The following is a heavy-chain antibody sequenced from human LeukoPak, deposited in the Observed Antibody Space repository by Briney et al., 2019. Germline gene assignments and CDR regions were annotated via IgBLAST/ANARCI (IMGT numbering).Heavy chain of an antibody. V-gene: IGHV3-33*01. J-gene: IGHJ3*02. CDR2: IWCDGSTK. D-gene: IGHD3-16*01. CDR1: GFTFSSYV. CDR3: ARTLGGPGAFDI. Sequence: GGSLRLSCAASGFTFSSYVMQWVRQPPGKGLEWLAVIWCDGSTKYYADSVKRRFTISRDNSKNTQYMQMNSMRAEYTAVYYCARTLGGPGAFDIWGQETMVTVSS.